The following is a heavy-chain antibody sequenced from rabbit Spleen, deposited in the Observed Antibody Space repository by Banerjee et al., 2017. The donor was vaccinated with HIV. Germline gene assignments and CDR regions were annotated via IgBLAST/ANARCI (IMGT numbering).Heavy chain of an antibody. V-gene: IGHV1S7*01. Sequence: QLVESGGGLVQPGGSLKLSCKASGFDFSSYYMNWVRQAPGKGLEWIGYIDPVFGITYYANWVNGRFSISRENAQNTVFLQMTSLTAADTATYFCARDGASGSYFALWGQGTLVTVS. CDR3: ARDGASGSYFAL. J-gene: IGHJ3*01. CDR1: GFDFSSYY. CDR2: IDPVFGIT. D-gene: IGHD8-1*01.